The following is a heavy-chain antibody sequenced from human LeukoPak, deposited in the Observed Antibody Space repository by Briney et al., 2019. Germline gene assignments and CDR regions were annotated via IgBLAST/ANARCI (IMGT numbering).Heavy chain of an antibody. J-gene: IGHJ6*02. CDR2: IYYSGST. V-gene: IGHV4-59*01. Sequence: SETLSLICTVSGGSISSYYWSWIRQPPGKGLEWIGYIYYSGSTNYNPSLKSRVTISVDTSKNQFSLKLSSVTAADTAVYYCARCDYYYYGMDVWGQGTTVTVSS. CDR1: GGSISSYY. CDR3: ARCDYYYYGMDV.